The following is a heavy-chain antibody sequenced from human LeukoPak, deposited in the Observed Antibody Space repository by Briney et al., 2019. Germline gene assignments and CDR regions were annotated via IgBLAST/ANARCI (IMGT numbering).Heavy chain of an antibody. CDR1: GGSISSYD. Sequence: PSETLSLTCTVSGGSISSYDWSWIRQPPGKGLEWVANIKQDGSEKYYVDSVKGRFTISRDNAKNTLYLQMNSLRAEDTAVYYCARDYGEGGYYFDYWGQGTLVTVSS. CDR2: IKQDGSEK. D-gene: IGHD4-17*01. J-gene: IGHJ4*02. V-gene: IGHV3-7*01. CDR3: ARDYGEGGYYFDY.